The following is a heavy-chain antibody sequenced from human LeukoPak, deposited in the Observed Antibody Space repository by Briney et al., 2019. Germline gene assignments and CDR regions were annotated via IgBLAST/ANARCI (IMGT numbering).Heavy chain of an antibody. CDR3: TARYDSSGYYNFDY. J-gene: IGHJ4*02. CDR2: IKSKTDGGTT. CDR1: GFTFSNAW. V-gene: IGHV3-15*01. D-gene: IGHD3-22*01. Sequence: GGSLRLSCAASGFTFSNAWMSWVRQAPGKGLEWVGRIKSKTDGGTTDYAAPVKGRFTISRDDSKNTPYLQMNSLKTEDTAVYYCTARYDSSGYYNFDYWGQGTLVTVSS.